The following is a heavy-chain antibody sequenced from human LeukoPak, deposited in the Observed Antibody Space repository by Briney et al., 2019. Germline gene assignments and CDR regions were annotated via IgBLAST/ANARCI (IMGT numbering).Heavy chain of an antibody. CDR1: GYIFTGYY. CDR2: INPNSGGA. J-gene: IGHJ5*02. V-gene: IGHV1-2*02. CDR3: ARGPPEYCRGGRCCAGSNRIHP. Sequence: ASVKVSCKASGYIFTGYYMHWVRQAPGQGLEWMGWINPNSGGADYAQNFQGRATMTRDTSISTAYMTLNRLRSDDTAVYYCARGPPEYCRGGRCCAGSNRIHPWGQGTLVTVSS. D-gene: IGHD2-15*01.